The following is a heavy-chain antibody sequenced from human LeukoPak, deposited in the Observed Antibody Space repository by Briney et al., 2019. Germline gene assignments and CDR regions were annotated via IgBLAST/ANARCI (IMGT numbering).Heavy chain of an antibody. CDR3: ARDPRWLADAFDM. CDR2: TYYRSKWYN. CDR1: GDSVSSNSAA. D-gene: IGHD6-19*01. J-gene: IGHJ3*02. V-gene: IGHV6-1*01. Sequence: SQTLSLTCAISGDSVSSNSAAWNWIRHSPSRGLEWLGRTYYRSKWYNDYAVSVKSRININPDTSKNQFSLQLNSVTPEDTAVYYCARDPRWLADAFDMWGQGTMVTVSS.